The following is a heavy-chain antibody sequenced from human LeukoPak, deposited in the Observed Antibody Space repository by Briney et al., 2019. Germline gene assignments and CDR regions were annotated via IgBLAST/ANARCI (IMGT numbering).Heavy chain of an antibody. Sequence: SETLSLTCTVSGGSISSYYWSWIRQPPGKRLEWIGYIYYSGSTNYNPSLKSRVTISVDTSKNQFSLKLSSVTAADTAVYYCASSWLGYCSSTSCPPYFDYWGQGTLVTVSS. J-gene: IGHJ4*02. CDR2: IYYSGST. CDR3: ASSWLGYCSSTSCPPYFDY. V-gene: IGHV4-59*01. D-gene: IGHD2-2*01. CDR1: GGSISSYY.